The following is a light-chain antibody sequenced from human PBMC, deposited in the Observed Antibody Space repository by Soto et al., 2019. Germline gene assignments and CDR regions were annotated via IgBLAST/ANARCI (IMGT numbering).Light chain of an antibody. CDR2: EVS. CDR1: SSDIGGYNY. V-gene: IGLV2-8*01. J-gene: IGLJ3*02. Sequence: QSALTQPPSASGSPGQSVTISCTGTSSDIGGYNYVSWYQQHPGKAPKLMISEVSKRPSGVPDRFSGSKSGNTASLTVSGRQAEDEADYYCNSYAGSNNWVFGGGTKVTVL. CDR3: NSYAGSNNWV.